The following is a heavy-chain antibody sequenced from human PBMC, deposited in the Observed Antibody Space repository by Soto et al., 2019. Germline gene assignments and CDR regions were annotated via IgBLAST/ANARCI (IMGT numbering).Heavy chain of an antibody. CDR2: INTGNGTT. V-gene: IGHV1-3*04. CDR1: GYIFTNYP. D-gene: IGHD2-8*01. Sequence: QVHFVQSGTEVKKSGASVKVSCKTSGYIFTNYPIHWVRQAPGRGLEWVGWINTGNGTTRYSPRLQGRGSLKTDTSASTVYLALTSLRFEDTAVYYCASNAFDYWSQGTLVAVSP. CDR3: ASNAFDY. J-gene: IGHJ4*02.